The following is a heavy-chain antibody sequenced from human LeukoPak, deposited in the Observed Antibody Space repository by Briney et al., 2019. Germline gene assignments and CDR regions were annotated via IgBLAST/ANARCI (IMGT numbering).Heavy chain of an antibody. CDR2: INPSGGST. Sequence: GASVKVSCKASGYTFTSHYIHWVRQAPGHGLEWMGIINPSGGSTNYAQKFQGRVTMTRDTSTSTVYMELSSLRSEDTAVYYCARRISYDNGGDASDIWGQGTMVTVSS. D-gene: IGHD3-22*01. CDR1: GYTFTSHY. V-gene: IGHV1-46*01. J-gene: IGHJ3*02. CDR3: ARRISYDNGGDASDI.